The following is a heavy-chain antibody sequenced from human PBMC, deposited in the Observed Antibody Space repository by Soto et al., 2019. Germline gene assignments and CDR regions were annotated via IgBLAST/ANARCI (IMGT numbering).Heavy chain of an antibody. D-gene: IGHD1-7*01. J-gene: IGHJ4*02. CDR1: GYTFTVYY. Sequence: ASVKVSFKASGYTFTVYYMHGVLQAPVQGLEWMGWINPNSGGTNYAQKFQGRVTMTRDTSISTAYMELSSLRSEDTAVYYCASGGTGTTFRYYFDYWGQGTLVTVSS. CDR2: INPNSGGT. V-gene: IGHV1-2*02. CDR3: ASGGTGTTFRYYFDY.